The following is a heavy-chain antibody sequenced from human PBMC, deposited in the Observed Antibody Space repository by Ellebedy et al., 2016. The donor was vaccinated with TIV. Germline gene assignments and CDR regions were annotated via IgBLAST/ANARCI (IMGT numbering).Heavy chain of an antibody. Sequence: GESLKISCAASGFSVSHNFMTWVRQAPGKGLEWVSLIYSGGSTSYADSVKGRFTISRDNSRNTLYLQMNSLRADDTAVYYCARKTDTTGSGDYWGQGTLVTVSS. CDR3: ARKTDTTGSGDY. J-gene: IGHJ4*02. V-gene: IGHV3-53*01. D-gene: IGHD1-1*01. CDR1: GFSVSHNF. CDR2: IYSGGST.